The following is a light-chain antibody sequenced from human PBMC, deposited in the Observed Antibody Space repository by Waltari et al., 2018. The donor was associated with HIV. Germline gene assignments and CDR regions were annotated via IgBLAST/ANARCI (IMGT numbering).Light chain of an antibody. Sequence: QSALAQPASVSGSPGQSITIFCTGTNDAIGGHDYVSWYQVIPAQAPRLIIFDVTRRPSGISHRFSGSKSGYTASLMIFGLQPEDDAYYFCSSYVKGGLYVFGSGTKV. CDR2: DVT. CDR1: NDAIGGHDY. J-gene: IGLJ1*01. CDR3: SSYVKGGLYV. V-gene: IGLV2-23*02.